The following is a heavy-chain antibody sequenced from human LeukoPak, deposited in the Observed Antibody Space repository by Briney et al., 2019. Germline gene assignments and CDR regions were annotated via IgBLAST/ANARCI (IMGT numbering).Heavy chain of an antibody. J-gene: IGHJ4*02. Sequence: PGGSLRLSCAASGFTFSYHYMSWIRQAPGKGLEWLSYISGTSHIIYYADSVKGRFTISRDNAKSSLYLQMNSLRAEDTAVYYCARGLSHMEYWGQGSLVTVSS. CDR2: ISGTSHII. CDR1: GFTFSYHY. D-gene: IGHD2/OR15-2a*01. CDR3: ARGLSHMEY. V-gene: IGHV3-11*01.